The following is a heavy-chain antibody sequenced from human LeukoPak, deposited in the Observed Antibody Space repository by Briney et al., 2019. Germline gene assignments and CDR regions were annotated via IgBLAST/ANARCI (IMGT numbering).Heavy chain of an antibody. CDR2: ISSNGGST. J-gene: IGHJ5*02. Sequence: GGSLTLSCSASGFTFSSYAMHWVRQAPGKGLEYVSAISSNGGSTYYADSVKGRFTISRDNSKNTLYLQMSSLRAEDTAVHYCVKATPGDSSGYYYPFRSWGQGTLVTVSS. CDR1: GFTFSSYA. D-gene: IGHD3-22*01. CDR3: VKATPGDSSGYYYPFRS. V-gene: IGHV3-64D*09.